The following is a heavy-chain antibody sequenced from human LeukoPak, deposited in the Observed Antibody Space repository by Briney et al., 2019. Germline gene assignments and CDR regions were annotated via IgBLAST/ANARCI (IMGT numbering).Heavy chain of an antibody. CDR3: ARNSAAASRFAWFDP. CDR1: GYTFTSYA. V-gene: IGHV1-3*01. CDR2: INAGNGNT. D-gene: IGHD6-13*01. J-gene: IGHJ5*02. Sequence: GASVKVSCKASGYTFTSYAMHWVRQAPGQRLEWMGWINAGNGNTKYSQKFQGRVTITRDTSASTAYMELSSLRSEDTAAYYCARNSAAASRFAWFDPWGQGTLVTVSS.